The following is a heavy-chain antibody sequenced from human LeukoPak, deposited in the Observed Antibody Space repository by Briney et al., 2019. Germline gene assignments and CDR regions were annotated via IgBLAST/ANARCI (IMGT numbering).Heavy chain of an antibody. CDR3: ASSYCGGNCLVS. D-gene: IGHD2-21*02. V-gene: IGHV3-11*01. J-gene: IGHJ5*02. Sequence: GGSLRLSCAASGFTFSDYYMSWVRQAPGRGLESVSYISSSGSTTYYTDSVKGRFTISRDNAKNSLYLQMNSLRPEDTAVYYCASSYCGGNCLVSWGQGTLVTVSS. CDR2: ISSSGSTT. CDR1: GFTFSDYY.